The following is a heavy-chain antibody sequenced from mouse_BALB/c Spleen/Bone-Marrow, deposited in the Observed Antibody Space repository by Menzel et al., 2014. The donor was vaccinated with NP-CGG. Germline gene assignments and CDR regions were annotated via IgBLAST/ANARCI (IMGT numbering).Heavy chain of an antibody. Sequence: SGGGLVQPGGSLKLSCAASGFDFSRYWMSWVRQAPGKGLEWIGEINPDSSTISYTPSLKDKFIISRDNAKNTLYLQMSKVRSEDTALYYCARTRYGYYAMDYWGQGTSVTVSS. CDR1: GFDFSRYW. J-gene: IGHJ4*01. CDR2: INPDSSTI. V-gene: IGHV4-1*02. D-gene: IGHD2-10*02. CDR3: ARTRYGYYAMDY.